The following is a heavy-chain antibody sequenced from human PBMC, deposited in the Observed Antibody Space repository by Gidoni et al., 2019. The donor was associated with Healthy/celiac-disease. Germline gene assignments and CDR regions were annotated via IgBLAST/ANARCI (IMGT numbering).Heavy chain of an antibody. CDR1: GFTLDEYT. D-gene: IGHD5-12*01. CDR3: SKDVVATTRGAFDI. CDR2: ISWDVGST. Sequence: EVQLVESGGVVEQPGGALRLYCEAPGFTLDEYTMHWVRHAPGKGRGWVSLISWDVGSTYYADSVNGRFTISSDNSNNSLYLQMNSLRTEDTALYYCSKDVVATTRGAFDIWGQGTMVTVSS. J-gene: IGHJ3*02. V-gene: IGHV3-43*01.